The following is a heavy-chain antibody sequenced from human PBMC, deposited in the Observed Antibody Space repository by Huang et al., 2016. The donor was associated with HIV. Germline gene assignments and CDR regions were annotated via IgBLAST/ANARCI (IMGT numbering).Heavy chain of an antibody. CDR2: ICPGDSDV. CDR1: GYNFNTYW. Sequence: DVQLVQSGAEVKKPGESLKISCKGFGYNFNTYWIAWVCQMPGRGLEWMGMICPGDSDVRDNPSFQVQVTLSGDKSISTAFLQWSSLKVSDTAMYYGARHERYWTGDTCSLLYWGQGTPVTVSS. V-gene: IGHV5-51*01. D-gene: IGHD2-8*02. CDR3: ARHERYWTGDTCSLLY. J-gene: IGHJ4*02.